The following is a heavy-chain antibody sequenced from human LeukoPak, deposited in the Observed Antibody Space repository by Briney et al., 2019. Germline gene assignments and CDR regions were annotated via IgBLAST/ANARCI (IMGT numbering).Heavy chain of an antibody. V-gene: IGHV3-74*01. J-gene: IGHJ4*02. Sequence: PGGSLRLSCAASGFTFRSYWMHWVRQAPGKGLVWVSRINSDGSRINYADSVKGRFTISRDNAKNTLYLQMNSLRAEDTAVYYCARGGSGYYGNDYWGQGTLVTVSS. CDR2: INSDGSRI. CDR3: ARGGSGYYGNDY. D-gene: IGHD3-22*01. CDR1: GFTFRSYW.